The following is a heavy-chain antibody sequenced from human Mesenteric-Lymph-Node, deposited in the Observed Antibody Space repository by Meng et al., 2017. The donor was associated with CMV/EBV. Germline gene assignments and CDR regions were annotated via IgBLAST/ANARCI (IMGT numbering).Heavy chain of an antibody. Sequence: GESLKISCAASGFDFSDHYMTWIRQAPGKGLEWVSYISSTGRTTYYADSVKGRFTISRDNSKNTLYLQMNSLRAEDTAVYYCARSHNYVLDVWGQGTTVTVSS. CDR3: ARSHNYVLDV. V-gene: IGHV3-11*04. J-gene: IGHJ6*02. CDR2: ISSTGRTT. CDR1: GFDFSDHY.